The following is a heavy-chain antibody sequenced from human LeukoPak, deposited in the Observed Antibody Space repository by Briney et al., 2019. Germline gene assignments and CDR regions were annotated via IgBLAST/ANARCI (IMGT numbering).Heavy chain of an antibody. D-gene: IGHD3-10*01. J-gene: IGHJ3*02. CDR2: IYYSGGT. CDR1: GGSISSYY. CDR3: ASTSKYIGSGRDESFDI. Sequence: PSETLSLTCTVSGGSISSYYWSWIRQPPGKGLEWIGYIYYSGGTYYNPSLKSRVTISVDTSKSQFSLKMSSVTAADTAVYYCASTSKYIGSGRDESFDIWGQGTMVTVSS. V-gene: IGHV4-59*08.